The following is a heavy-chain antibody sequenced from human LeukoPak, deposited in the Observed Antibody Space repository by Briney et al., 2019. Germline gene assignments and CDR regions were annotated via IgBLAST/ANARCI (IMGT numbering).Heavy chain of an antibody. V-gene: IGHV3-23*01. D-gene: IGHD3-16*01. CDR3: AKDRLGGPYFFHY. Sequence: PGGSLRLSCASSGFTFSSYAMSWVRQAPGKGLEWVLTIGGTGVRTYYADSVKGRFTISRDNSKNTLYLQINSLRAEDTAVYFCAKDRLGGPYFFHYWGQGTLVTVSS. J-gene: IGHJ4*02. CDR1: GFTFSSYA. CDR2: IGGTGVRT.